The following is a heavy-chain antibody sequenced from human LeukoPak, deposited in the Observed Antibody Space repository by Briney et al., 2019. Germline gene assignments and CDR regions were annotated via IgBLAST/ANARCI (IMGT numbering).Heavy chain of an antibody. CDR1: GGSISSYY. V-gene: IGHV4-59*01. J-gene: IGHJ6*02. CDR2: IYYSGST. D-gene: IGHD1-7*01. Sequence: PSETLSLACTVSGGSISSYYWSWIRQPPGRGLEWIGYIYYSGSTNYNPSLKSRVTISVDTSKNQFSLKLSSVTAADTAVYYCARDNWNYGSSMDVWGQGTTVTVSS. CDR3: ARDNWNYGSSMDV.